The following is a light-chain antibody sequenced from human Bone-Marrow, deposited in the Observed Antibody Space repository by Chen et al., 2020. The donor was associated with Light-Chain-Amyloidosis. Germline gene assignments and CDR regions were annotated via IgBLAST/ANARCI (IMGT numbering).Light chain of an antibody. CDR2: EVI. J-gene: IGLJ1*01. V-gene: IGLV2-14*01. Sequence: QSALTQPASVSGSPGQSITISCTGTSSDVGGDNHVSWYQQHPDQAPKLMIYEVINRPSWVPDRFSGSKSDNTASLTISGLHTEDEADYFCSSYTLTNTLVFGSGTRVTVL. CDR3: SSYTLTNTLV. CDR1: SSDVGGDNH.